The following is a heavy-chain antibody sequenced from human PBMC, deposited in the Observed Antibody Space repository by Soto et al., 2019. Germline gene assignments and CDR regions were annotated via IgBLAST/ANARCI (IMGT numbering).Heavy chain of an antibody. CDR1: GFTFSDYY. Sequence: GGSLRLSCAASGFTFSDYYMSWIRQAPGKGLEWLSYISISGGTIYYADSVKGRFSISRDNAKNSLYLQLSSLRAEDTAVYFCARERARVFDSWGQGTLVTVSS. CDR3: ARERARVFDS. CDR2: ISISGGTI. J-gene: IGHJ4*02. V-gene: IGHV3-11*01.